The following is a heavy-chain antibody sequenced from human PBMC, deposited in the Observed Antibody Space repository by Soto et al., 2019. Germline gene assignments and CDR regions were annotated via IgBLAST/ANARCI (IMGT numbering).Heavy chain of an antibody. J-gene: IGHJ4*02. CDR2: INPSGGST. V-gene: IGHV1-46*01. D-gene: IGHD3-10*01. CDR3: ARVLGPGNFDY. Sequence: QVQLVQSGAEVKKPGASVKVSCKASGYTFTSYYMHWVRQAPGQGLEWMGIINPSGGSTSYAQKFQGRVTLTRDTSPSTVYMELSSLRSEDTAVYYCARVLGPGNFDYWGQGTLVTVSS. CDR1: GYTFTSYY.